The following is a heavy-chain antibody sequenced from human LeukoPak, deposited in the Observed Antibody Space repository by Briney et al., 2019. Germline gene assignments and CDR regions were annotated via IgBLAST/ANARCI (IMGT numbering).Heavy chain of an antibody. Sequence: PGGSLRLSCAASGFTFSSYAMHWVRQAPGKGLEWVAVISYDGSNKYYADSVKGRFTISRDNSKNTLYLQMNSLRAEDTAVYYCARDLPILIWGQGTLVTVSS. J-gene: IGHJ4*02. V-gene: IGHV3-30-3*01. CDR3: ARDLPILI. CDR2: ISYDGSNK. CDR1: GFTFSSYA.